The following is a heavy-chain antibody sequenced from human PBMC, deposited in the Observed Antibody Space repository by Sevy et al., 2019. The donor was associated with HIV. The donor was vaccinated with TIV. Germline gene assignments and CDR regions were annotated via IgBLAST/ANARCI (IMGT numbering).Heavy chain of an antibody. V-gene: IGHV3-7*01. Sequence: GGSLRLSCAASGFSFSNYWMHWVRQAPGKGLEWVANIKQDESERYYVASVKDRFTISRDNAKNSVYLEMNSLRPDDTAIYYCAKGNSGSFDYWGQGTLVTVSS. CDR1: GFSFSNYW. CDR2: IKQDESER. J-gene: IGHJ4*02. D-gene: IGHD3-10*01. CDR3: AKGNSGSFDY.